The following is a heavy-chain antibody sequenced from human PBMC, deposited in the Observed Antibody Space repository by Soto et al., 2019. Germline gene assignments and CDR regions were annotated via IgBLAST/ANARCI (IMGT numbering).Heavy chain of an antibody. J-gene: IGHJ6*03. CDR2: INAGNGNT. D-gene: IGHD2-2*01. CDR3: ARSVVVVPWQRKDNDYYYMDV. V-gene: IGHV1-3*01. CDR1: GYTFTSYA. Sequence: ASVKVSCKASGYTFTSYAMHWVRQAPGQRLEWMGWINAGNGNTKYSQKFQGRVTITRDTSASTAYMELSSLRSEDTAVYYCARSVVVVPWQRKDNDYYYMDVWGKGTTVTVSS.